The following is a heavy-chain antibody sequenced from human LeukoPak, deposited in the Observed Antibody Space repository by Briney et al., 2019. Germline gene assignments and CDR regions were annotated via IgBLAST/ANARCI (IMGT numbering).Heavy chain of an antibody. CDR1: GFTFNTYA. CDR2: MSSDGSNQ. J-gene: IGHJ4*02. CDR3: ARDLGAGWELPDY. V-gene: IGHV3-30-3*01. Sequence: QAGGSLTLSCAASGFTFNTYAMHWFRQAPGKGLEWVAVMSSDGSNQDHAASVRGRFTISRDNSKNTLYLQMSSLSAEDTAVYYCARDLGAGWELPDYWGQGPLVIVSS. D-gene: IGHD1-26*01.